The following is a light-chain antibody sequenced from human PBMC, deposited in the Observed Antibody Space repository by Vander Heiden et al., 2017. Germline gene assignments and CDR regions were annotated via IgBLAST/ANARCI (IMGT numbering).Light chain of an antibody. V-gene: IGLV1-44*01. CDR3: AAWDDNLNGLYV. Sequence: QSVLTQPPPASGTPGQRVTIHCSGTSSNIGSNSVSWYRRLPGTAPKLLIYIDNQRPSGVPDRFSGSKSGTSASLAISGLQSEDEAEYFCAAWDDNLNGLYVFGTGTKVTVL. J-gene: IGLJ1*01. CDR2: IDN. CDR1: SSNIGSNS.